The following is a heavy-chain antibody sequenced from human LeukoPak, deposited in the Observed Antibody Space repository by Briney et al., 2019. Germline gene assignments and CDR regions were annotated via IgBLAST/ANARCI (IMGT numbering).Heavy chain of an antibody. V-gene: IGHV3-74*01. CDR1: GFTFSSYW. J-gene: IGHJ2*01. CDR2: INNDGIRT. D-gene: IGHD6-13*01. Sequence: GGSLRLSCAASGFTFSSYWMHWVRQAPGKGLVWVSRINNDGIRTSYADSVKGRFTISRDNAKNTLYLQMNSLRDEDTAVYYCARSAGTGYFDLWGRGTRVTVSS. CDR3: ARSAGTGYFDL.